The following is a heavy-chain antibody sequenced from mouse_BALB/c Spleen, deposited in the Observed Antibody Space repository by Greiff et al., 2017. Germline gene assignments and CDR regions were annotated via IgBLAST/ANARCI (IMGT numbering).Heavy chain of an antibody. Sequence: QVQLQQSGAELVRPGTSVKISCKASGYTFTSYYMYWVKQRPGQGLEWIGGINPSNGGTNFNEKFKSKATLTVDKSSSTAYMQLSSLTSEDSAVYYCTRSYYGSSPYYYAMDYWGQGTSVTVSS. J-gene: IGHJ4*01. CDR3: TRSYYGSSPYYYAMDY. D-gene: IGHD1-1*01. V-gene: IGHV1S81*02. CDR2: INPSNGGT. CDR1: GYTFTSYY.